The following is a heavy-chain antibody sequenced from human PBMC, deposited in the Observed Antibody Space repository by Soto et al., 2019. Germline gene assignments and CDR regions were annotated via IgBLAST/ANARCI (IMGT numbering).Heavy chain of an antibody. D-gene: IGHD3-10*01. J-gene: IGHJ4*02. V-gene: IGHV3-13*01. CDR2: IGTAGDT. Sequence: GGSLRLSCAASGFTFSSYDMHWVRQATGKGLEWVSAIGTAGDTYYPGSVKGRFTISRENAKNSLYLQMNSLRAEDTAVYYGARAVPGRGVIIFDYWGQGTLVTVSS. CDR1: GFTFSSYD. CDR3: ARAVPGRGVIIFDY.